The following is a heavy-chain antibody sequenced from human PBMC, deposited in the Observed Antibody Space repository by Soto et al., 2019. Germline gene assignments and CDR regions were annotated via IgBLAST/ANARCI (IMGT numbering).Heavy chain of an antibody. CDR1: GASISSSSYY. J-gene: IGHJ4*02. CDR3: ATLKGIAVAGIHY. V-gene: IGHV4-39*01. CDR2: MYYSGST. D-gene: IGHD6-19*01. Sequence: QLQLQESGPGLVKPSETLSLKCTVSGASISSSSYYWGWIRQPPGKGLEYIGSMYYSGSTYYNPSXGXRXSISVAMSRNQFSLKLSSVTAADTAVYSCATLKGIAVAGIHYWGQGTLVTVSS.